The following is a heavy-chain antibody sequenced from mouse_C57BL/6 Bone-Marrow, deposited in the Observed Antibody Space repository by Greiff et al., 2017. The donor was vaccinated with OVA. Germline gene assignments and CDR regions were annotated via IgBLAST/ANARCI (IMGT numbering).Heavy chain of an antibody. Sequence: VQLQQSGAELVRPGASVKLSCTASGFNIKDDYMHWVKQRPEQGLEWIGWIDPENGDTEYASKFQGKATIPADTSSNTAYLQLSSLTSEDTAVYYCTSLTGSWFAYWGQGTLVTVSA. V-gene: IGHV14-4*01. D-gene: IGHD4-1*01. CDR3: TSLTGSWFAY. CDR2: IDPENGDT. J-gene: IGHJ3*01. CDR1: GFNIKDDY.